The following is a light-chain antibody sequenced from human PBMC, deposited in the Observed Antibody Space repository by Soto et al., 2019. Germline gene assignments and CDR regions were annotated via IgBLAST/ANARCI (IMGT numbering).Light chain of an antibody. V-gene: IGLV2-14*01. CDR3: SSYTSSSRNV. CDR2: DVR. CDR1: SSDVGGYNY. Sequence: QSALTQPASVSGSPGQSITISCTGTSSDVGGYNYVSWYQQHPGKAPKLMIYDVRNRPSGVSNRFSGSKSGNTASLTISGLQAEDEADYYCSSYTSSSRNVFGTGTKLTVL. J-gene: IGLJ1*01.